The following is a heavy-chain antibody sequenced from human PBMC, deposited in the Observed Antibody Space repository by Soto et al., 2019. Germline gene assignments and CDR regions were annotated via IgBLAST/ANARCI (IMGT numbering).Heavy chain of an antibody. CDR1: GASISSGGHY. V-gene: IGHV4-31*03. CDR2: IYSSGTT. J-gene: IGHJ6*02. CDR3: ARALNGDILTGYPLYYGMDV. Sequence: SETLSLTCTVSGASISSGGHYWTWIRQHPVKGLEWIGYIYSSGTTYFNPSLKSRLTMSVDTSKNQFSLRLSSVTAADTAVYYCARALNGDILTGYPLYYGMDVWGQGTTVTVSS. D-gene: IGHD3-9*01.